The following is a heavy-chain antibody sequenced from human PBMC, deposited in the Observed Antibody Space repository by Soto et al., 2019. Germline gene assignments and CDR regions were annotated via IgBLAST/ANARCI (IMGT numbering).Heavy chain of an antibody. CDR1: GFTFSSYW. CDR2: IKQDGSEK. CDR3: ARDYGYYDFWSGYYTFSTNYYYYGMDV. D-gene: IGHD3-3*01. V-gene: IGHV3-7*05. Sequence: GGSLRLSCAASGFTFSSYWMSWVRQAPGEGLEWVANIKQDGSEKYYVDSVKGRFTISRDNAKNSLYLQMNSLRAEDTAVYYCARDYGYYDFWSGYYTFSTNYYYYGMDVWGQGTTVTVSS. J-gene: IGHJ6*02.